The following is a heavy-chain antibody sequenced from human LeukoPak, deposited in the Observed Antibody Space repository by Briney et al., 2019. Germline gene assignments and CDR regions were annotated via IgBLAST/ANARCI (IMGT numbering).Heavy chain of an antibody. CDR1: GFTFSRFW. Sequence: GGSLRLSCAASGFTFSRFWMSWVRQAPGKGLEWMANIKQDGSEKYYVDSVKGRFTISRDNAKNSLYLQMNSLRAEDTAVYYCAREKRPLPSFDYWGQGTLVTVSS. V-gene: IGHV3-7*01. J-gene: IGHJ4*02. CDR3: AREKRPLPSFDY. D-gene: IGHD1-1*01. CDR2: IKQDGSEK.